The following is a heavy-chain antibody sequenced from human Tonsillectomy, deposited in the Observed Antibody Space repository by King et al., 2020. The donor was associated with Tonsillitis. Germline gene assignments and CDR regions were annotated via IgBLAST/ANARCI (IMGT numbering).Heavy chain of an antibody. J-gene: IGHJ4*02. V-gene: IGHV3-33*05. D-gene: IGHD1-14*01. CDR2: ISFDGANT. CDR1: GFTFSSYG. Sequence: VQLVQSGGSVVQPGRSLRLSCETSGFTFSSYGMHWVRQAPGQGLEWVATISFDGANTHHTDSVTGRFTISRDNSKNTMYLQMNSLRAEDTAVYYCVRERLYNVGWRIDHWGQGTLVTVSS. CDR3: VRERLYNVGWRIDH.